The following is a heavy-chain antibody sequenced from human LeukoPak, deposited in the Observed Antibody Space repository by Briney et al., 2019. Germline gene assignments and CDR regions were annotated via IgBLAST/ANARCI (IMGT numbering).Heavy chain of an antibody. V-gene: IGHV4-34*01. Sequence: PSETLSLTCAVYGGSFSGYYWSWIRQPPGKGLEWIGEINHSGSTNYNPSLKSRVTISVDTSKNQFSLKLSSVTAADTAVYYRARVDYDFWSGYWYYYYGMDVWGQGTTVTVSS. CDR1: GGSFSGYY. D-gene: IGHD3-3*01. J-gene: IGHJ6*02. CDR2: INHSGST. CDR3: ARVDYDFWSGYWYYYYGMDV.